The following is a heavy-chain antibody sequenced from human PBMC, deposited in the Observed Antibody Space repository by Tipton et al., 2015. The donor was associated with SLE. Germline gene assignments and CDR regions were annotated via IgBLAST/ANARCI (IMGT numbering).Heavy chain of an antibody. J-gene: IGHJ6*04. CDR1: GGSFSGYY. D-gene: IGHD2-2*01. V-gene: IGHV4-34*01. CDR2: INHSGST. Sequence: TLSLTCAVYGGSFSGYYWSWIRQPPGKGLEWIGEINHSGSTNYNPSLKSRVTISLDKSKNQFSLRLRSVTAADTAVYYCASLPQGYCSTINCSPRMDVWGKGTTVTVSS. CDR3: ASLPQGYCSTINCSPRMDV.